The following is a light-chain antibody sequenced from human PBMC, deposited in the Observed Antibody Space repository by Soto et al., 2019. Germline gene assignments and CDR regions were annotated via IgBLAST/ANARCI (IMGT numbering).Light chain of an antibody. J-gene: IGKJ1*01. CDR1: QSLLQSNVYNY. V-gene: IGKV2-28*01. CDR2: LAS. CDR3: MRALQIPA. Sequence: DTVMTQSPLSLPVTPGESASISCRSSQSLLQSNVYNYLNWYLQKPGQSPQLLIYLASTRASGVPDRFSGSGSGTDFTLKISRVEAEDVGVYYCMRALQIPAFGQGTKVEI.